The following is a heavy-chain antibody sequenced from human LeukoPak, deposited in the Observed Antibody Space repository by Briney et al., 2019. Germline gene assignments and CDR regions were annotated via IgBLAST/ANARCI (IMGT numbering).Heavy chain of an antibody. D-gene: IGHD3-22*01. CDR3: TKDLYYYDSRGPIGDY. V-gene: IGHV3-30*02. Sequence: GGSLRLSCEASGFTFSPYGMHWVRQAPGKGLEWVAFIQYDGSYKYYADSVRGRFTISRDDSKNTLYLQMNSLREEDTAVYYCTKDLYYYDSRGPIGDYWGQGTLVTVSS. CDR2: IQYDGSYK. J-gene: IGHJ4*02. CDR1: GFTFSPYG.